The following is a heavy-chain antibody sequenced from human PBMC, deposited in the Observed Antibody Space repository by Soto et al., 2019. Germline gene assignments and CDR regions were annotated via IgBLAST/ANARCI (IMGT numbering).Heavy chain of an antibody. D-gene: IGHD3-3*01. CDR3: ARDPGYDFWSGYYP. J-gene: IGHJ5*02. V-gene: IGHV4-31*03. CDR1: GGSISSGGYY. CDR2: IYYSGSS. Sequence: SETLSLTCTVSGGSISSGGYYWSWIRQHPGKGLEWIGYIYYSGSSYYNPSLKSRVTISVDTSKNQFSLKLSSVTAADTAVYYCARDPGYDFWSGYYPWGQGTLVTVSS.